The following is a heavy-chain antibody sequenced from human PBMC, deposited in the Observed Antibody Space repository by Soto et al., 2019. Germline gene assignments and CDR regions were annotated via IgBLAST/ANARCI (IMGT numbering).Heavy chain of an antibody. Sequence: GGSLRLSCAASGFTFRSYAMSRVRQAPGKGLEWVSAISGSGGSTDYADSVKGRFTISRDNAKNSLYLQMNSLRAEDTAVYSCARVSIPTPQYRSPSYIDYWGQGNLVTV. CDR2: ISGSGGST. CDR3: ARVSIPTPQYRSPSYIDY. V-gene: IGHV3-23*01. CDR1: GFTFRSYA. J-gene: IGHJ4*02. D-gene: IGHD6-6*01.